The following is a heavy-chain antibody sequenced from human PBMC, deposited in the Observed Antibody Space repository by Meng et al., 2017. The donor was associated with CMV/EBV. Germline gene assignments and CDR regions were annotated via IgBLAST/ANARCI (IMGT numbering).Heavy chain of an antibody. Sequence: LRLSCAISGDSVSSNRAAWNWIRQSPSRGLEWLGRTYYRSKWYNDYAVSVNSRITINPDTSKIQFSLQLNSVTTEDTAVYYCARDHWGLNWFDPWGQGTLVTVSS. D-gene: IGHD3-16*01. CDR3: ARDHWGLNWFDP. CDR2: TYYRSKWYN. CDR1: GDSVSSNRAA. J-gene: IGHJ5*02. V-gene: IGHV6-1*01.